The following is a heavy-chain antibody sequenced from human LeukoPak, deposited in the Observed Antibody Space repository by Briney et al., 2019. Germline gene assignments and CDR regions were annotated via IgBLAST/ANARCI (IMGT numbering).Heavy chain of an antibody. D-gene: IGHD3-3*01. Sequence: GSLRLSCAASGFTFSSYWMSWVRQAPGKGLEWVANIKQDGSEKYYVDSVKGRFTISRDNAKNSLYLQMNSLRAEDTALYYCAKDPLPYDFWSGYPFDPWGQGTLVTVSS. CDR3: AKDPLPYDFWSGYPFDP. CDR2: IKQDGSEK. J-gene: IGHJ5*02. V-gene: IGHV3-7*03. CDR1: GFTFSSYW.